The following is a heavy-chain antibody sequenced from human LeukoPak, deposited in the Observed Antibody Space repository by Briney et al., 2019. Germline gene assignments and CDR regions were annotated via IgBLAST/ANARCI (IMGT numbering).Heavy chain of an antibody. Sequence: SQTLSLTCAISGDSVSSSSAVWNWIRQSPSRGLEWLGKTYYRSTWYHDCAVSVTGRFTITPDTSKNQFSLQLNSVTPDDTAVYYCARINWDDAFDIWGQGTMVTVSS. CDR1: GDSVSSSSAV. CDR3: ARINWDDAFDI. D-gene: IGHD1-1*01. J-gene: IGHJ3*02. V-gene: IGHV6-1*01. CDR2: TYYRSTWYH.